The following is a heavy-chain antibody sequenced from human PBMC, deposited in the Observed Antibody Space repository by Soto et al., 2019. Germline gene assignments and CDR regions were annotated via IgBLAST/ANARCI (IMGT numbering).Heavy chain of an antibody. CDR3: ARGYSHYAH. D-gene: IGHD4-4*01. V-gene: IGHV4-61*01. CDR2: IYYSGPT. Sequence: SETLSLTCTVSGGSVSRDSNFWSWIRQPPGKGLEWIGYIYYSGPTRYNPSLESRVTISIDSSKNQVSLNLPSVTAADTAVYYCARGYSHYAHWGRGTLVTVSS. CDR1: GGSVSRDSNF. J-gene: IGHJ4*02.